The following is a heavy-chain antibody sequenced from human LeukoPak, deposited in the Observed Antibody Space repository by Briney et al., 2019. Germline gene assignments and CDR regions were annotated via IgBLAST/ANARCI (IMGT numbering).Heavy chain of an antibody. CDR1: GGSISSSSYY. V-gene: IGHV4-39*01. Sequence: PSXXLSLTCTVSGGSISSSSYYWGWNRQPPGKGLEWIGSIYYSGSTYYNPSLKSRVPISVDTSKTQFSLKLSSVTAADTAVYYCARRNYYGSGSLDDYWGQGTLVTVSS. D-gene: IGHD3-10*01. CDR2: IYYSGST. J-gene: IGHJ4*02. CDR3: ARRNYYGSGSLDDY.